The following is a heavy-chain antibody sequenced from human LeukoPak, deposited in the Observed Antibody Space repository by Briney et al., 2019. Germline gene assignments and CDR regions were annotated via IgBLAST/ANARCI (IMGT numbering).Heavy chain of an antibody. J-gene: IGHJ4*02. CDR3: ARSSGTYHFDY. Sequence: PGGSLRLSCAASGLTFSSYEMNWVRQAPGKGLEWVSYISSSGTTIYYADSVKGRFTISRDNAKNSLFLQVNSLRAEDTAVYYCARSSGTYHFDYWGQGTLVTVSS. D-gene: IGHD1-26*01. CDR1: GLTFSSYE. CDR2: ISSSGTTI. V-gene: IGHV3-48*03.